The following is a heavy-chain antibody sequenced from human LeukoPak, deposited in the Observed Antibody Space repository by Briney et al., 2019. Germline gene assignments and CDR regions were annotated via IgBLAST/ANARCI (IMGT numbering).Heavy chain of an antibody. J-gene: IGHJ4*02. CDR1: GFTFSSYS. CDR2: ISSSSSYI. CDR3: ARGGDGGDPTADY. D-gene: IGHD3-10*01. Sequence: GGSLRLSCAASGFTFSSYSMNWVRQAPGKGLEWVSSISSSSSYIYYADSAKGRFTISRDNAKNSLYLQMNSLRAEDTAVYYCARGGDGGDPTADYWGQGTLVTVSS. V-gene: IGHV3-21*01.